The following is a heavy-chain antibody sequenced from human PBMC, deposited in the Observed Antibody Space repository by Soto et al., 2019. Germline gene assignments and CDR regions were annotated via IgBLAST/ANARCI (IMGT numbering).Heavy chain of an antibody. CDR2: ISAYNGNT. D-gene: IGHD3-16*02. J-gene: IGHJ4*02. V-gene: IGHV1-18*01. CDR1: GYTFTSYG. Sequence: QFQLVQSGAEVKKPGASVKVSCKASGYTFTSYGISWVRQAPGQGLEWMGWISAYNGNTNYAQKLQGRVTMTTDTSTSTAYMELRSLRSDDTAVYYCARGSFTGGDYIWGSYRYTGYFDYWGQGTLVTVSS. CDR3: ARGSFTGGDYIWGSYRYTGYFDY.